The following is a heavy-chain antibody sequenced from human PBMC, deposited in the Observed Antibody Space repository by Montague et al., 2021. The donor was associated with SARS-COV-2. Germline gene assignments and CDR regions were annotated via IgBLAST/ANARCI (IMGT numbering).Heavy chain of an antibody. V-gene: IGHV3-74*01. CDR1: GFTFSNYW. CDR2: TDGDGSGT. Sequence: SLRLSCAASGFTFSNYWIHWVRQVPGKGLVWVARTDGDGSGTSYADSVKGRFTISRDNAKNTVDLPMNGLRADDTAVYYCGSVFEYWGQGTLVTVSS. CDR3: GSVFEY. J-gene: IGHJ4*02.